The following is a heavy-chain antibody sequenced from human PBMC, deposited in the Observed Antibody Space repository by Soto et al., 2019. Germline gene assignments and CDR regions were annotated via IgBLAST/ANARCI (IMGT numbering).Heavy chain of an antibody. V-gene: IGHV4-59*01. CDR3: ARGSSGYFPTPFWF. CDR1: GGSISNYY. CDR2: VSYSGNI. D-gene: IGHD3-22*01. J-gene: IGHJ4*01. Sequence: NPSETLSLTCTVSGGSISNYYWNWIRQSPGKGLEWIGYVSYSGNINYSPSLKSRVTISVDTSKNQFSLNLTSVTAADTAVYYCARGSSGYFPTPFWFWGQGTMVTVSS.